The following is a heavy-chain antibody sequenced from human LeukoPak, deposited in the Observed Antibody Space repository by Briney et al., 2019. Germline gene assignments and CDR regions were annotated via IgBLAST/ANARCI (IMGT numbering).Heavy chain of an antibody. V-gene: IGHV4-59*01. D-gene: IGHD3-22*01. Sequence: SETLSLTCTVSGGSITSYYWSWIRQPPGKGLEWIGYIYYSGSTNYNPSLESRVTISVDTSKNQFSLKLSSVTAADTAVYYCARGRDYYDSSGYPSNWFDPWGQGTLVTVSS. CDR1: GGSITSYY. J-gene: IGHJ5*02. CDR3: ARGRDYYDSSGYPSNWFDP. CDR2: IYYSGST.